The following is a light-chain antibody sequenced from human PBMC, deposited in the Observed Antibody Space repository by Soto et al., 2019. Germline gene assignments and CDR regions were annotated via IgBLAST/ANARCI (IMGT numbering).Light chain of an antibody. CDR3: QQYDSSWT. V-gene: IGKV3-20*01. CDR2: GAS. J-gene: IGKJ1*01. CDR1: QSVRSTY. Sequence: EIVLAQSPGTLSLSPGERATLSCRASQSVRSTYLAWYQQKPGQAPRLVIYGASSRATGIPDRFSGSGSGTDFTLTISRLEPEDFAVYYCQQYDSSWTFGQGTKVDIK.